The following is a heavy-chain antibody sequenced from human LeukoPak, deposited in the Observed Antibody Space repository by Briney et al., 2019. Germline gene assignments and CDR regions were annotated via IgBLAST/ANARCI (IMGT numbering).Heavy chain of an antibody. V-gene: IGHV3-33*01. CDR3: ARDVGDLGGGSYYFDS. CDR1: GFTFSSYG. J-gene: IGHJ4*02. Sequence: GGSLRLSCTPSGFTFSSYGLNWVRQAPGKGLEWVAFICYGGSPKYYADSVKGRFTISRTNSKNTLSLQMNSLRADDTADYYSARDVGDLGGGSYYFDSWGQGTLVTVSS. D-gene: IGHD3-16*01. CDR2: ICYGGSPK.